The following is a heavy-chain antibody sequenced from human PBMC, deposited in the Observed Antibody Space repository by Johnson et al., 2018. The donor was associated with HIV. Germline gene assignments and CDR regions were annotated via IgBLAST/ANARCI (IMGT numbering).Heavy chain of an antibody. Sequence: VQLVESGGGVVRPGRSLRLSCAVSGFTFSSYAMSWVRQAPGKGLEWVSAISGSGGSTYYPGSVKGRFTISRENAKNSLYLQMNSLRAGDTAVYYCARGLSSGYSGYAFDIWGQGTMVTVSS. V-gene: IGHV3-23*04. CDR3: ARGLSSGYSGYAFDI. D-gene: IGHD3-22*01. CDR2: ISGSGGST. J-gene: IGHJ3*02. CDR1: GFTFSSYA.